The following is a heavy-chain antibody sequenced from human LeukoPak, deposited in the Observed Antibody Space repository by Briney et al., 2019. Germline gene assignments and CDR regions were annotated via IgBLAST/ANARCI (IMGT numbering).Heavy chain of an antibody. V-gene: IGHV1-69*13. CDR3: ARGIRDYYYYYMDV. J-gene: IGHJ6*03. CDR1: GGTFSSYA. Sequence: GASVKVSCKASGGTFSSYAISWVRQAPGQGLEWMGGFIPIFGTANYAQKFQGRVTITADESTSTAYMELSSLRSEDTAVYYCARGIRDYYYYYMDVWGKGTTVTVSS. D-gene: IGHD2/OR15-2a*01. CDR2: FIPIFGTA.